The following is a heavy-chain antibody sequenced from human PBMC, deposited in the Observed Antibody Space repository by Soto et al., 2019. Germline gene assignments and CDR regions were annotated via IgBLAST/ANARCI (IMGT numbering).Heavy chain of an antibody. CDR3: ARDASARPFDY. V-gene: IGHV3-48*01. J-gene: IGHJ4*02. Sequence: SLRLSCAASGFTFSSYSMNWVRQAPGKGLEWVSYISSSSGTIYYADSVKGRFTISRDNAKNSLYLQMNSLRAEDTAVYYCARDASARPFDYWGQGTQVTVSS. CDR1: GFTFSSYS. D-gene: IGHD2-2*01. CDR2: ISSSSGTI.